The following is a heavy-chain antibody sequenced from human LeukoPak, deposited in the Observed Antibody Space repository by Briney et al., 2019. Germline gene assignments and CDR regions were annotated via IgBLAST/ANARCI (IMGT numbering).Heavy chain of an antibody. V-gene: IGHV1-46*01. J-gene: IGHJ4*02. CDR1: GYTFITYY. D-gene: IGHD6-19*01. CDR2: INPSGGST. CDR3: ARDAYRDSSGWSSIDY. Sequence: ASVKVSCKASGYTFITYYMHWVRQAPGQGLEWMGIINPSGGSTSYAQKFQGRVTMTRDTSTSTVYMELSSLRSEDTAVYYCARDAYRDSSGWSSIDYWGQGTLVTVSS.